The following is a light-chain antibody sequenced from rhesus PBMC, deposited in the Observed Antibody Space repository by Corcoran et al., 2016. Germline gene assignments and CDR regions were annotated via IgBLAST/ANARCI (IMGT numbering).Light chain of an antibody. CDR3: QQYKSMPLT. J-gene: IGKJ4*01. CDR1: EIVDNY. V-gene: IGKV1-74*01. Sequence: DIQMTQSPSSLSASVGDRVTISCRTSEIVDNYLHWYQQKPGKAPRLLIYKASTLQSGVPSRFSGSGSGRDFTLTISSVQPEDFATYYCQQYKSMPLTFGGGTKVDI. CDR2: KAS.